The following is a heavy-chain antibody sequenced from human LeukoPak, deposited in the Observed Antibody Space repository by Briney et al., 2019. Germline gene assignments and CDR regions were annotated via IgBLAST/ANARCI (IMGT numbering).Heavy chain of an antibody. CDR2: IYYSGST. Sequence: KSSETLSLTCTVSGGSISSSSYYWGWIRQPPGKGLEWIGSIYYSGSTYYNPSLKSRVTISIDTSKNQFSLRLTSVTAADTAVYYCARRYCSGADCYGGDSYYYMDVWGKGTTVTISS. J-gene: IGHJ6*03. V-gene: IGHV4-39*01. D-gene: IGHD2-2*01. CDR3: ARRYCSGADCYGGDSYYYMDV. CDR1: GGSISSSSYY.